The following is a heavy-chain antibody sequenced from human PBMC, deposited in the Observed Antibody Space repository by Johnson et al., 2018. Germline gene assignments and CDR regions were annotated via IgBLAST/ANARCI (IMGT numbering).Heavy chain of an antibody. CDR3: ARGIWNGLFDP. D-gene: IGHD3-3*01. J-gene: IGHJ5*02. V-gene: IGHV1-8*01. CDR1: GYTFTSYD. Sequence: QVQLVQSGAEVKKPGASVKVSCKASGYTFTSYDINWVRQATGHGLEWMGWMSPKSGNTVYAQKFRDRVTMTRNITISTGYMELSTVRSEDTAVYYGARGIWNGLFDPWGLGTLVTVSS. CDR2: MSPKSGNT.